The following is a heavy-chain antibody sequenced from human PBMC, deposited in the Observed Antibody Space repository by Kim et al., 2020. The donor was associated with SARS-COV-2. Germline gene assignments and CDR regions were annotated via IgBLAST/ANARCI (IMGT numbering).Heavy chain of an antibody. CDR1: GYTFTSYG. J-gene: IGHJ6*02. V-gene: IGHV1-18*01. D-gene: IGHD6-19*01. CDR2: ISAYNGNT. CDR3: ARTRVAVAGTIYYYYGMDV. Sequence: ASVKVSCKASGYTFTSYGISWVRQAPGQGLEWMGWISAYNGNTNYAQKLQGRVTMTTDTSTSTAYMELRSLRSDDTAVYYCARTRVAVAGTIYYYYGMDVWGQGTTVTVSS.